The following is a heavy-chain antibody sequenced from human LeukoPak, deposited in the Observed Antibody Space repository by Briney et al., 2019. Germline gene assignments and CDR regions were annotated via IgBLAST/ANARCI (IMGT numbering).Heavy chain of an antibody. CDR2: IYTSGST. CDR3: ARGPCSGGSCHMGV. CDR1: GGSISSYY. Sequence: PSETLSLTCTVSGGSISSYYWSWIRQPAGKGLEWLGRIYTSGSTNYNPSLKSRVTMSVDTSKNQFSLKLSSVTAADTAVYYCARGPCSGGSCHMGVWGQGTTVTVSS. J-gene: IGHJ6*02. D-gene: IGHD2-15*01. V-gene: IGHV4-4*07.